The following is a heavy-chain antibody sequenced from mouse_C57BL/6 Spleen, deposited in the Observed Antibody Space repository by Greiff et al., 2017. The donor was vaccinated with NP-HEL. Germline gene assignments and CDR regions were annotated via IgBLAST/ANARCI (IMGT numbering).Heavy chain of an antibody. CDR3: ARDGFITTPDY. CDR1: GYSITSGYY. Sequence: EVQLQESGPGLVKPSQSLSLTCSVTGYSITSGYYWYWIRQFPGNKLEWMGYISYDGSNKYNPSRKNRISITRDTSKNQFFLKLNSVTTEDTATYYCARDGFITTPDYWGQGTTLTVSS. CDR2: ISYDGSN. V-gene: IGHV3-6*01. J-gene: IGHJ2*01. D-gene: IGHD1-1*01.